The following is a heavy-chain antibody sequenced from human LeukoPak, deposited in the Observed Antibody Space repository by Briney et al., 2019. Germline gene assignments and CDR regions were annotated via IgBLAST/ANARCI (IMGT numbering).Heavy chain of an antibody. J-gene: IGHJ4*02. CDR3: ARGCTNGVCHTFDY. D-gene: IGHD2-8*01. Sequence: ASVKVSCKASGYTFTSYDINWVRQATGQGLEWMGWISAYNGNTNYAQKLQGRVTMTTDTSTSTAYMELRSLRSDDTAVNYCARGCTNGVCHTFDYWGQGTLVTVSS. CDR1: GYTFTSYD. V-gene: IGHV1-18*01. CDR2: ISAYNGNT.